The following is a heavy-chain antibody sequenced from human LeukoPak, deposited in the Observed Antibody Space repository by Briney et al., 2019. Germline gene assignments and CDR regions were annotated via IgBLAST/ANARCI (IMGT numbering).Heavy chain of an antibody. J-gene: IGHJ4*02. Sequence: ASVKVSCKASGGTFSSYAISWVRQAPGQGLEWMGWINAGDGNTRYSQNLQGRLTVTRDTSASTAYMELSSLTSEDTAVYYCALGAYDYWGQGTLVTVSS. CDR2: INAGDGNT. CDR1: GGTFSSYA. CDR3: ALGAYDY. V-gene: IGHV1-3*01. D-gene: IGHD1-26*01.